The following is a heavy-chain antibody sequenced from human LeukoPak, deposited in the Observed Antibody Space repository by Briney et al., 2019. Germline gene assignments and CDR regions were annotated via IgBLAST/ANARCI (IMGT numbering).Heavy chain of an antibody. Sequence: SETLSLTCAVYGGSFSGYYWSWIRQPPGKGLEWIGKINHSGSTNYNPSLKSRVTISVDTSKNQFSLKLSSVTAADTAVYYCARDIVVVPPYYYYGMDVWGQGTTVTVSS. CDR3: ARDIVVVPPYYYYGMDV. CDR2: INHSGST. CDR1: GGSFSGYY. D-gene: IGHD2-2*01. J-gene: IGHJ6*02. V-gene: IGHV4-34*01.